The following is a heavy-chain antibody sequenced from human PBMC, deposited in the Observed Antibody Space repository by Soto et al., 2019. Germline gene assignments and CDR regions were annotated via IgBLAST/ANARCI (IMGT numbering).Heavy chain of an antibody. Sequence: QVQLVQSGAEVKKPGASVKVSCKASGDTFTDYYIHWVRQAPGQGLEWMGTVNPSGGHTTYAQHFLGSMTRTWDSSPXTIYRELTSLASEDTAVYYCARGGHVGVGTAALDYWGKGTLVTVSS. D-gene: IGHD2-21*02. J-gene: IGHJ4*02. CDR2: VNPSGGHT. CDR1: GDTFTDYY. V-gene: IGHV1-46*01. CDR3: ARGGHVGVGTAALDY.